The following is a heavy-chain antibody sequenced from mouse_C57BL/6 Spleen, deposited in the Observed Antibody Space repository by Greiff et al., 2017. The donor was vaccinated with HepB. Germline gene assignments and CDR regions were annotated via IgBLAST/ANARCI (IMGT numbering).Heavy chain of an antibody. CDR3: ASSTGTDWYFDV. D-gene: IGHD4-1*02. Sequence: AAEGVDFSRYWMRWVRRAPGKGLEWIGEINPDSSTINYAPSLKDKFIISRDNAKNTLYLQMSKVRSEDTALYYCASSTGTDWYFDVWGTGTTVTVSS. CDR2: INPDSSTI. CDR1: GVDFSRYW. J-gene: IGHJ1*03. V-gene: IGHV4-1*01.